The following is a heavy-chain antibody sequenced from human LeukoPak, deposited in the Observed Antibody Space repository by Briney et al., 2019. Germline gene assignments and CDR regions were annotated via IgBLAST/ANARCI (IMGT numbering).Heavy chain of an antibody. CDR2: IVVGSGNT. J-gene: IGHJ3*02. D-gene: IGHD6-19*01. Sequence: SVKVSCKASGFTFTSSAMQWVRQARGQRLEWIGWIVVGSGNTNYAQKFQERVTITRDMSTSTAYMELSSLRSEDTAVYYCARDLYSSGWPQAFDIWGQGTMVTVSS. CDR1: GFTFTSSA. CDR3: ARDLYSSGWPQAFDI. V-gene: IGHV1-58*02.